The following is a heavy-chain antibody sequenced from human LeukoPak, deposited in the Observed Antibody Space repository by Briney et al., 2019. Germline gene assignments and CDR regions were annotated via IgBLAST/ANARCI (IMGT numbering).Heavy chain of an antibody. CDR1: GGSISSSSYY. CDR2: IYYSGST. J-gene: IGHJ4*02. CDR3: ARDGTYYYDSSGRQGFWD. D-gene: IGHD3-22*01. V-gene: IGHV4-61*01. Sequence: SETLSLTCTVSGGSISSSSYYWSWIRQPPGKGLEWIGYIYYSGSTNYNPSLKSRVTISVDTSKNQFSLKLSSVTAADTAVYYCARDGTYYYDSSGRQGFWDWGQGTLVTVSS.